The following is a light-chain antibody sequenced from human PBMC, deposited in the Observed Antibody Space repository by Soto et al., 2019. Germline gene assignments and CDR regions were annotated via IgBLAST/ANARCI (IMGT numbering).Light chain of an antibody. CDR1: QNIYNN. CDR2: GAS. V-gene: IGKV3-15*01. CDR3: KQYNNWPWT. Sequence: IVMTQSPDSLSVSPVDMLTLSCRASQNIYNNLAWYRNKTGQATRLLISGASTGATGVPVRIRGSGSGAEFTITISSLQSDDFAIYYCKQYNNWPWTFGQGTKVDIK. J-gene: IGKJ1*01.